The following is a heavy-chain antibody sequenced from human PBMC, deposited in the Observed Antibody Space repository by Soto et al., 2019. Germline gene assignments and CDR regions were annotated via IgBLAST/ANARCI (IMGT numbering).Heavy chain of an antibody. CDR2: ISYDGSNK. CDR3: ATALCSGGSRYPTPSYFKY. J-gene: IGHJ4*02. D-gene: IGHD2-15*01. Sequence: GWSLRLSCAVSGFTLSSYAMHWVRQAPGKGLEWVAVISYDGSNKYYADSVKGRFTISRDNSKNTLYLQMNSLRAEDTAVYYCATALCSGGSRYPTPSYFKYWGQRTLVTVSS. V-gene: IGHV3-30-3*01. CDR1: GFTLSSYA.